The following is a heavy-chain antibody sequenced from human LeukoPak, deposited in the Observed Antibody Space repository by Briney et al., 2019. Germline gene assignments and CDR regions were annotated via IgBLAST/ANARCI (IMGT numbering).Heavy chain of an antibody. CDR3: ARDRGERWQQFYEAFDI. D-gene: IGHD5-24*01. V-gene: IGHV3-53*01. J-gene: IGHJ3*02. Sequence: PGGSSRLSCAASGFTVSSNYMSWVRQAPGKGLEWVSVIYSGGTTYDADSVKGRLTISRDNSKNTLYLLMNSLRAEDTAVYYCARDRGERWQQFYEAFDIWGQGTMVT. CDR2: IYSGGTT. CDR1: GFTVSSNY.